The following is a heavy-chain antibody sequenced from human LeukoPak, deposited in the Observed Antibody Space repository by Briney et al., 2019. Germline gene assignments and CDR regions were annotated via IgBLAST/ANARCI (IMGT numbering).Heavy chain of an antibody. Sequence: GESLKISCQGFGYSFISYYIAWVRQMPGKGLEWMGRIDPSDSYTNYSPSFQGHVTISADKSISTAYLQWSSLKASDTAMYYCARHRVGYCSSTSCSLPDYWGQGTLVTVSS. D-gene: IGHD2-2*01. J-gene: IGHJ4*02. CDR1: GYSFISYY. V-gene: IGHV5-10-1*01. CDR2: IDPSDSYT. CDR3: ARHRVGYCSSTSCSLPDY.